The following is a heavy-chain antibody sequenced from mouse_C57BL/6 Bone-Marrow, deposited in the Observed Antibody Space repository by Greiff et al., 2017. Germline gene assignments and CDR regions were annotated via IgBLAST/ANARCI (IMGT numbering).Heavy chain of an antibody. D-gene: IGHD3-1*01. CDR3: ARFGAPAWFAY. J-gene: IGHJ3*01. CDR2: ISDGGSYT. Sequence: EVKLMESGGGLVKPGGSLKLSCAASGFTFSSYAMSWVRQTPEKRLEWVATISDGGSYTYYPDNVKGRFTISRDNAKKNLYLQMSHLKSEDTAMYYCARFGAPAWFAYWGQGTLVTVSA. CDR1: GFTFSSYA. V-gene: IGHV5-4*03.